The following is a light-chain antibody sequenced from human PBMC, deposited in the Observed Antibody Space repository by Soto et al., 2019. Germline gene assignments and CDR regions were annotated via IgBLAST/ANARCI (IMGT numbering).Light chain of an antibody. V-gene: IGKV3-20*01. CDR1: QSVTNSF. CDR2: GAS. Sequence: VLTQSPGILSLSPGERATLSCRASQSVTNSFLAWYQQKPGQAPRLLIYGASSRATGIPDRFSGSGSGTDFTLSINRLEPEDFGVYYCQQYGTSPRTFGRRTKVEIK. CDR3: QQYGTSPRT. J-gene: IGKJ1*01.